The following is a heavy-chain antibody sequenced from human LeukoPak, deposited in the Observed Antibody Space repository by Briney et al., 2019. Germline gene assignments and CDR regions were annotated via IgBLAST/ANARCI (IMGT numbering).Heavy chain of an antibody. Sequence: ASVKVSCKGSGYTFTNYDINWVRQATGQGLEWMGWMNPNSGNTGFAQRFQGRVTMTRNPSISTAYMELSSLRSEDTAVYYCARDSSEFRSLIPHWGQGTLVTVSS. V-gene: IGHV1-8*01. CDR3: ARDSSEFRSLIPH. CDR2: MNPNSGNT. J-gene: IGHJ1*01. D-gene: IGHD2-21*01. CDR1: GYTFTNYD.